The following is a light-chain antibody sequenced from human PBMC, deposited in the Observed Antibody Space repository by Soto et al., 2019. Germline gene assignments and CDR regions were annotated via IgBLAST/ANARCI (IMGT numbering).Light chain of an antibody. CDR3: SSYAGSNVV. V-gene: IGLV2-8*01. Sequence: QSVLTQPPSASGSPGQSVTISCTGTSSDVGGYNYVSWYQQHPGKAPKLMIYEVSKRPSGVPDRFSGSKSGNTASLTVSGLQAEGEADYYCSSYAGSNVVFGGGATLTVL. CDR1: SSDVGGYNY. J-gene: IGLJ2*01. CDR2: EVS.